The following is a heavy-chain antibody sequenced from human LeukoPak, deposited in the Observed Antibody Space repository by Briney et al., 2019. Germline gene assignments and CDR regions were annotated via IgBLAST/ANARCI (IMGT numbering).Heavy chain of an antibody. D-gene: IGHD2-2*02. CDR1: GGSTSSYY. CDR2: IYYSGST. CDR3: ARAIPAAIRLGPNWFDP. Sequence: SETLSLTCTVSGGSTSSYYWSWIRQPPGKGLEWIGYIYYSGSTNYNPSLKSRVTISVDTSKNQFSLKLSSVTAADTAVYYCARAIPAAIRLGPNWFDPWGQGTLVTVSS. J-gene: IGHJ5*02. V-gene: IGHV4-59*01.